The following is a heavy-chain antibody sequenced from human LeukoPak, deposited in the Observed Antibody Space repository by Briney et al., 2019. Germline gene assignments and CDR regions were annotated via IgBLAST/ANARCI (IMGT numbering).Heavy chain of an antibody. J-gene: IGHJ4*02. CDR3: AGCAGNSCYFDY. V-gene: IGHV3-7*01. CDR2: IKQDGSAK. Sequence: PGGPLRLSCAASGFSFISYWMSWVRQAPGKGLEGVANIKQDGSAKNYVDSVKGRFTISRDNAKNSLYLQLNSLRAQDTAVYYCAGCAGNSCYFDYWGQGTLVIVSS. D-gene: IGHD1-1*01. CDR1: GFSFISYW.